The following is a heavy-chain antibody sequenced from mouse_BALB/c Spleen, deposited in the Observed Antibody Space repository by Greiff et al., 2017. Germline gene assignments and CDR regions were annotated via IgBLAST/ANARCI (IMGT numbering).Heavy chain of an antibody. J-gene: IGHJ4*01. CDR3: TIWGYAMDY. V-gene: IGHV1S22*01. CDR2: IYPGSGST. CDR1: GYTFTSYW. Sequence: LQQPGSELVRPGASVKLSCKASGYTFTSYWMHWVKQRPGQGLEWIGNIYPGSGSTNYDEKFKSKATLTVDTSSSTAYMQLSSLTSEDSAVYYCTIWGYAMDYWGQGTSVTVSS.